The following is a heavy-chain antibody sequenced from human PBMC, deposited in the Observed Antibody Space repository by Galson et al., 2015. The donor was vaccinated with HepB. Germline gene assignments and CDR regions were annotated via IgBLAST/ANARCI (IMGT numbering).Heavy chain of an antibody. Sequence: SLRLSCAASEFNFGSYGMHWVRQAPAKGLEWVAVIWFDGSNKYYADSVKGRFTISRDDSRNTLNLEMNSLRADDTAVYYCAKTFSFYDYYMDVWGKGTTVTVSS. CDR3: AKTFSFYDYYMDV. CDR1: EFNFGSYG. V-gene: IGHV3-33*06. CDR2: IWFDGSNK. J-gene: IGHJ6*03. D-gene: IGHD3-16*01.